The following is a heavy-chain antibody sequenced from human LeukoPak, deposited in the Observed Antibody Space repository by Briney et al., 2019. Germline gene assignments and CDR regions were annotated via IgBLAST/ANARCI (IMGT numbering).Heavy chain of an antibody. Sequence: SETLSLTCTVSGGSISSYYWSWIRQPPGKGLEWIGYIYYSGSTNYNPSLKSRVTISVDTSKNQFSLKLSSVTAADTAVYYCAREDYGGNVDYRGQGTLVTVSS. V-gene: IGHV4-59*01. CDR3: AREDYGGNVDY. CDR2: IYYSGST. CDR1: GGSISSYY. D-gene: IGHD4-23*01. J-gene: IGHJ4*02.